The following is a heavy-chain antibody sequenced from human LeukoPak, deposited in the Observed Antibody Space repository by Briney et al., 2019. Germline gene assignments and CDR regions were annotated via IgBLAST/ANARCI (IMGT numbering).Heavy chain of an antibody. V-gene: IGHV3-30*18. J-gene: IGHJ3*02. D-gene: IGHD3-22*01. CDR2: ISYDGSNK. CDR3: ANYRPMEQNYYDSSGSSHAVDAFDI. CDR1: GFTFSSYG. Sequence: GGSLRLSCAASGFTFSSYGMHWVRQAPGKGLEWVAVISYDGSNKYYADSVKGRFTISRDNSKNTLYLQMNSLRAEDTAVYYCANYRPMEQNYYDSSGSSHAVDAFDIWGQGTMVTVSS.